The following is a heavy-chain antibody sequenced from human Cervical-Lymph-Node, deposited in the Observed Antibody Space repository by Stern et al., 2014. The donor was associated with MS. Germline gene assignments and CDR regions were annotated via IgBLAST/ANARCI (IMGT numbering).Heavy chain of an antibody. J-gene: IGHJ4*02. CDR2: ISSSSSYI. CDR3: AKYYYDSSGYYYNY. CDR1: GFTFSSYS. D-gene: IGHD3-22*01. Sequence: EVQLLESGGGLVKPGGSLRLSCAASGFTFSSYSMNWVRQATGKGLEWVSSISSSSSYIYYADSVKGRFTISRDNAKNSLYLQMNSLRAEDTAVYYCAKYYYDSSGYYYNYWGQGTLVTVSS. V-gene: IGHV3-21*01.